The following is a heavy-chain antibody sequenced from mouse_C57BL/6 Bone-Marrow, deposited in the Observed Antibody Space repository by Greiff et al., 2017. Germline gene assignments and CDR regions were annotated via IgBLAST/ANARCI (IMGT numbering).Heavy chain of an antibody. J-gene: IGHJ2*01. CDR1: GFNIKDDY. CDR3: SSFDVNYFDF. V-gene: IGHV14-4*01. D-gene: IGHD2-3*01. Sequence: EVMLVESGAELVRPGASVKLSCTASGFNIKDDYIHWVKQRPEQGLEWIGWIDPEIGDTEYASKFQGQATITSDTSSNTAYLQLSSLTSEDTAVYFCSSFDVNYFDFWGQGTPLTVAS. CDR2: IDPEIGDT.